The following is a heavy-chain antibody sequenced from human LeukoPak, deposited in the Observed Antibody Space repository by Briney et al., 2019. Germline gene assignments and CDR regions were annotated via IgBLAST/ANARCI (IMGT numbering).Heavy chain of an antibody. V-gene: IGHV4-34*01. D-gene: IGHD3-22*01. J-gene: IGHJ4*02. CDR3: ASKETYDSSGYYVY. CDR2: INHSGST. Sequence: GSLRLSCAASGFTFSSYSMNWVRQAPGKGLEWIGEINHSGSTNYNPSLKSRVTISVDTSKNQFSLKLSSVTAADTAVYYCASKETYDSSGYYVYWGQGTLVTVSS. CDR1: GFTFSSYS.